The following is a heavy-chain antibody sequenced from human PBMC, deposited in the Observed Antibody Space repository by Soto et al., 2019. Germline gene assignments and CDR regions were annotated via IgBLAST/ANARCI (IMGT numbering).Heavy chain of an antibody. Sequence: EVQLVESGGGLVQPGGSLRLSCAASGFTFTSYEMNWVRQAPGKGLEWVSRLHSDGSTTSYADSVKGRFTISRDNAKNTLYLQMNSLRAEDTAVYYCARELPTAIRGGHYYSYGMDVWGQGTSVTVSS. V-gene: IGHV3-74*01. CDR1: GFTFTSYE. CDR2: LHSDGSTT. CDR3: ARELPTAIRGGHYYSYGMDV. J-gene: IGHJ6*02. D-gene: IGHD2-2*02.